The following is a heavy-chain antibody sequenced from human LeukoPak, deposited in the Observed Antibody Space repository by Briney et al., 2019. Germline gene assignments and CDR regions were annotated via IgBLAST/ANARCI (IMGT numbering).Heavy chain of an antibody. V-gene: IGHV3-30*18. D-gene: IGHD4-17*01. CDR2: ISYDGTNK. CDR1: GFTFINYG. Sequence: GGSLRLSCAASGFTFINYGMHWVRQAPGKGLEWVAVISYDGTNKYYADSVKSRFTTSRDNSKNTLYLQMNSLKTDDTAVYYCANYGDYQYFDYWGQGTPVTVSS. CDR3: ANYGDYQYFDY. J-gene: IGHJ4*02.